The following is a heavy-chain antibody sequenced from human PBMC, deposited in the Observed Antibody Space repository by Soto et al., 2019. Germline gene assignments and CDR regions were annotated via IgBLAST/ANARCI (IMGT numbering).Heavy chain of an antibody. J-gene: IGHJ6*02. CDR2: IIPSFGTA. V-gene: IGHV1-69*01. D-gene: IGHD1-26*01. CDR3: ARGAISGSYRVVYYYYYGMDV. Sequence: QVQLVQSGAEVKKPGSSVKVSCKASGGTFSSYAISWVRKAPGQGLDWMGGIIPSFGTANYAQKFQGRVTMTEGESTSTAYMELSSLRSEDTAVYYCARGAISGSYRVVYYYYYGMDVWGQGTTVTVSS. CDR1: GGTFSSYA.